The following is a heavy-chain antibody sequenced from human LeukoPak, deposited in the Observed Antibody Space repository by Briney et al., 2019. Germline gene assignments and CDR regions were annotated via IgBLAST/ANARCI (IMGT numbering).Heavy chain of an antibody. V-gene: IGHV3-11*01. CDR2: ISSSGSTI. CDR3: ARRSGIAVAGAFDY. Sequence: GGSLRLSCAASGFTFSDYYMSWIRQAPGKGLEWVSYISSSGSTIYYADSVKGRFTISRDNSKNTLYLQMNSLRAEDTAVYYCARRSGIAVAGAFDYWGQGTLVTVSS. CDR1: GFTFSDYY. D-gene: IGHD6-19*01. J-gene: IGHJ4*02.